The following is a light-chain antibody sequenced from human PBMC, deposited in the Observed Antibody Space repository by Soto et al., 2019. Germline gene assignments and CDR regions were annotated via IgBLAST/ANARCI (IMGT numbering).Light chain of an antibody. V-gene: IGKV1-16*01. J-gene: IGKJ5*01. CDR2: AAS. Sequence: DIQMTQSPSSLSASVGDRVTITCRASQGISNYVTWFQQKPGKAPKSLISAASTLQSGVPSRFSGSVSGTDFTLTISSLQPDDSATYYCQQYNSYPITFGQGTRLEIK. CDR3: QQYNSYPIT. CDR1: QGISNY.